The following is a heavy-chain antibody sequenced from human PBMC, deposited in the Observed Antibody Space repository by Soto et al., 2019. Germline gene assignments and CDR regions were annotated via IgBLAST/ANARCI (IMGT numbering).Heavy chain of an antibody. CDR1: GGSISSYY. J-gene: IGHJ5*02. Sequence: SEILSLTCTVSGGSISSYYWSWIRQPPGKGLEWIGYIYYSGSTNYNPSLKSRVTISVDTSKNQFSLKLSSVTAADTAVYYCARNLPSPIYGALTFGFDPWGQGTLVTVSS. D-gene: IGHD4-17*01. V-gene: IGHV4-59*01. CDR3: ARNLPSPIYGALTFGFDP. CDR2: IYYSGST.